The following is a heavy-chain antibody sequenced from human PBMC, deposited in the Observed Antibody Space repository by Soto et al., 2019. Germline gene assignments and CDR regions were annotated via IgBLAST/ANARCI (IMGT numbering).Heavy chain of an antibody. CDR3: ARDPVVVAATPRVEGCWFDP. J-gene: IGHJ5*02. CDR1: GFTFSSYA. V-gene: IGHV3-30-3*01. D-gene: IGHD2-15*01. Sequence: QVQLVESGGGVVQPGRSLRLSCAASGFTFSSYAMHWVRQAPGKGLEWVAVISYDGSNKYYADSVKGRFTISRDNSKNTLYLQMNSLRAEDTAVYYCARDPVVVAATPRVEGCWFDPWGQGTLVTVSS. CDR2: ISYDGSNK.